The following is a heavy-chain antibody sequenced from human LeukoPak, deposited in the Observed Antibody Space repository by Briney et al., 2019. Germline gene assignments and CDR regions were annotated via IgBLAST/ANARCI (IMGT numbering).Heavy chain of an antibody. J-gene: IGHJ4*02. CDR2: IWYDGSNK. CDR3: ARDFITPYYFDF. Sequence: PGGSLRLSCAASGFTFSSYDMYWVRQAPGKGLEWVALIWYDGSNKYYADSVKGRFTISRDNSKSTLYLQINSLRVEDTAVYYCARDFITPYYFDFWGQGTLVTVSS. D-gene: IGHD1-14*01. V-gene: IGHV3-33*01. CDR1: GFTFSSYD.